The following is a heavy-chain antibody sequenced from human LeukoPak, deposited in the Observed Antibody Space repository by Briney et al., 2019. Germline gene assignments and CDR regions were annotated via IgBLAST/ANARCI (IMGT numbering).Heavy chain of an antibody. CDR2: INPNSGDT. CDR3: VRETCGMSHGLDV. D-gene: IGHD2-15*01. Sequence: ASVKVSCKASGYTFTGYYMHWVRQAPGQGLEWMGWINPNSGDTNYAQKFQGWVTMTSDTSIRTVYMELNRLRSDDTAIYYCVRETCGMSHGLDVWAKGTTVTVSS. J-gene: IGHJ6*04. V-gene: IGHV1-2*04. CDR1: GYTFTGYY.